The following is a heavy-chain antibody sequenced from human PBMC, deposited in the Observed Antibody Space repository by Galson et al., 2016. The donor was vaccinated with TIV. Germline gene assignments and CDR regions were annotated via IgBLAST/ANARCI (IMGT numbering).Heavy chain of an antibody. CDR1: GVSVSDNY. V-gene: IGHV3-66*01. CDR2: ISSAGTT. J-gene: IGHJ6*02. D-gene: IGHD2-21*01. CDR3: ARERRYCGNECYLYYYYGMDV. Sequence: SLRLSCAASGVSVSDNYMTWVRQAPGKGLEWVSLISSAGTTSYTDSVRGRFTISRDNSKNTLYLQMNSLRAGDTAVYYCARERRYCGNECYLYYYYGMDVWGQGTTVTVSS.